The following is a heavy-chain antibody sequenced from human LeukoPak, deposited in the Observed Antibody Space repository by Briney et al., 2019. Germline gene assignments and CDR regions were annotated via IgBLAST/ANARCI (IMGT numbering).Heavy chain of an antibody. V-gene: IGHV1-46*01. CDR1: GYTLTNYY. CDR3: ARERNPDY. CDR2: LNPSALTT. J-gene: IGHJ4*02. Sequence: ASVKVSCKASGYTLTNYYIHWVRQAPGQGLVWMGILNPSALTTSYSQKFQGRVTMTTDTSTSTAYMELRSLRSDDTAVYYCARERNPDYWGQGTLVTVSS.